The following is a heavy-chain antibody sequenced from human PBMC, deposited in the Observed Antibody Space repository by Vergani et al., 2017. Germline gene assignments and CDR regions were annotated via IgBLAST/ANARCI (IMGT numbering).Heavy chain of an antibody. CDR2: ISGSGGST. CDR1: GFTFSSYA. V-gene: IGHV3-23*01. J-gene: IGHJ5*02. Sequence: EVQLLESGGGLVQPGGSLRLSCAASGFTFSSYAMSWVRQAPGKGLEWVSAISGSGGSTYYADSVKGRFTISRDNSKNTLYLQMNSLRAEDTAVYYCAKDEMLWFGELGWFDPWGQGTLVTVSS. CDR3: AKDEMLWFGELGWFDP. D-gene: IGHD3-10*01.